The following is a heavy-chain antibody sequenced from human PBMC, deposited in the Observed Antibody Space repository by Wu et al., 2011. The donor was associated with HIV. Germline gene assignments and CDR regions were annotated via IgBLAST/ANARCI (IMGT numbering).Heavy chain of an antibody. V-gene: IGHV1-2*02. CDR1: GYTFIGFY. J-gene: IGHJ3*02. CDR3: ARRLGGSSGADAFDI. Sequence: QVQLVQSGAEVKKPGASVKVSCKASGYTFIGFYIHWVRQAPGQGLEWMGWINPNSGGTNYAQKFQGRATMTRDTSINTAYMDLSSLRSDDTAVYYCARRLGGSSGADAFDIWGQGTMVTVSS. CDR2: INPNSGGT. D-gene: IGHD3-22*01.